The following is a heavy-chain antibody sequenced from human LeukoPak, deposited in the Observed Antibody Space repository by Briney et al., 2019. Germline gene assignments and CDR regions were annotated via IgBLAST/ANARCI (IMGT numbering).Heavy chain of an antibody. V-gene: IGHV4-39*01. CDR2: ISYSGST. D-gene: IGHD3-22*01. CDR1: GGSISSSTYY. J-gene: IGHJ4*02. Sequence: SETLSLTWTVSGGSISSSTYYWGWIRQPPGKGLEWIGSISYSGSTYYNPSLKSRVTISVDTSKNQFSLRLSSVTAADTAVYHCARHYYDSSDYYPYYFNYWGQGTLVTVSS. CDR3: ARHYYDSSDYYPYYFNY.